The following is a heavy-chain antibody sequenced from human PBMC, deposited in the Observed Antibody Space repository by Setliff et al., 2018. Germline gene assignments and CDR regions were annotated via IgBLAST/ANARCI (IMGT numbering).Heavy chain of an antibody. D-gene: IGHD1-20*01. V-gene: IGHV4-39*07. CDR1: GGSISNSTFY. Sequence: SETLSLTCTVSGGSISNSTFYWGWIRQPPGKGLEWIGSINYYGSIFDDGTTYSTYYNPSLKSRATISIDTSKSQFSLKLSSMTAADTALYYCARGGERYYSASWGQGTLVTVSS. CDR2: INYYGSIFDDGTTYST. CDR3: ARGGERYYSAS. J-gene: IGHJ4*02.